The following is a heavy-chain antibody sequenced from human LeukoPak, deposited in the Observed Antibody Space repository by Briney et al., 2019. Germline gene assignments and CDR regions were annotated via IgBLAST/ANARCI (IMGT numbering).Heavy chain of an antibody. V-gene: IGHV4-34*01. D-gene: IGHD2-2*01. J-gene: IGHJ6*02. CDR2: INHSGST. CDR1: GGSFSGYY. CDR3: ARDRRRSSSASIANYYYYGMDV. Sequence: SETLSLTCAVYGGSFSGYYWSWIRQPPGKGLEWIGEINHSGSTNYNPSLKSRVTISVDTSKNQFSLKLSSVTAADTAVYYCARDRRRSSSASIANYYYYGMDVWGQGTTVTVSS.